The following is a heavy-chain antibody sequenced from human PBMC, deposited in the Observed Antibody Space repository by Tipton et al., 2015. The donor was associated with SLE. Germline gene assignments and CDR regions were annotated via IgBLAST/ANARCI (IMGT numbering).Heavy chain of an antibody. D-gene: IGHD1-26*01. V-gene: IGHV4-31*03. CDR2: VYYSGST. Sequence: TLSLTCTVSGVSITSGGYYWTWIRQHPGKALEWIGYVYYSGSTYYNPSLKSRVIMSVDTSKNQFPLNLSSVTAADTAVYYCARQWGSLDYWGQGTLVTVSS. CDR3: ARQWGSLDY. CDR1: GVSITSGGYY. J-gene: IGHJ4*02.